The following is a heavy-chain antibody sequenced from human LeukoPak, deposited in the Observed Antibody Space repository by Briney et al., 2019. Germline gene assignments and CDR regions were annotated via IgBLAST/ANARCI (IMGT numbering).Heavy chain of an antibody. CDR1: GFTFSNYS. J-gene: IGHJ4*02. CDR2: ISGSGGST. Sequence: GGSLRLSCAASGFTFSNYSMNWVRQAPGKGLEWVSAISGSGGSTYYADSVKGRFTISRDNSKNTLYLQMNSLRAEDTAVYYCAKEELEWAVAELDYWGQGTLVTVSS. D-gene: IGHD1-1*01. V-gene: IGHV3-23*01. CDR3: AKEELEWAVAELDY.